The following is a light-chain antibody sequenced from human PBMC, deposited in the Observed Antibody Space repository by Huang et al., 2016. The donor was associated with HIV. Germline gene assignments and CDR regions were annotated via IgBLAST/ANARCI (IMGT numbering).Light chain of an antibody. CDR3: HQYNKWPVT. CDR2: GAS. Sequence: EIVMTQSPVTLSVSPGERATLSCRASQSIGSSLAWYQQKPGQAPRLVIYGASTRATGIPDRFSGSGSGTEFTLTISSLQSEDLVIYYCHQYNKWPVTFGQGTTVEIK. V-gene: IGKV3-15*01. CDR1: QSIGSS. J-gene: IGKJ2*01.